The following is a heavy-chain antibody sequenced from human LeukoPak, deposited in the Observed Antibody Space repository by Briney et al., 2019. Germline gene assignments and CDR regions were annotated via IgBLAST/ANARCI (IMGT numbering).Heavy chain of an antibody. CDR3: AKDWATTRLEYYFDY. CDR2: ISWNSGSI. CDR1: GFTFDDYA. D-gene: IGHD2-2*01. Sequence: GRSLRLSCAASGFTFDDYAMHSVRQAPGKGLEWVSFISWNSGSIGYADSVKGRFTISRDNAKNSLYLQMNSLRAEDTALYYCAKDWATTRLEYYFDYWGQGTLVTVSS. V-gene: IGHV3-9*01. J-gene: IGHJ4*02.